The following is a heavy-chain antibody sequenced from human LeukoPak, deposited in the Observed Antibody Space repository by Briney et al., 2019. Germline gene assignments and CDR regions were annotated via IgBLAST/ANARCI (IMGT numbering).Heavy chain of an antibody. CDR1: GGSFSGYY. Sequence: PSETLSLTCAVYGGSFSGYYWSWIRQPPGKGLEWIGEINHSGSTNYNPSLKSRVTISVDTSKNQFSLKLSSVTAADTAVYYCARDRDGYNSDYWGQGTLVTVSS. CDR3: ARDRDGYNSDY. J-gene: IGHJ4*02. CDR2: INHSGST. V-gene: IGHV4-34*01. D-gene: IGHD5-24*01.